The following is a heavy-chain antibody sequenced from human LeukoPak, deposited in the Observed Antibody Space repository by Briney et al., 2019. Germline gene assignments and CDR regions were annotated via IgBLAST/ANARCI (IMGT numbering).Heavy chain of an antibody. CDR2: ISGSGGST. Sequence: GGSLRLSCAASGFTFSSYGMSWVRQAPGKGLEWVSAISGSGGSTYYADSVKGRFTISRDNSKNTLYLQMNSLRAEDTAVYSCARAGGSYRLDFWGQGTLVTVSS. D-gene: IGHD1-26*01. J-gene: IGHJ4*02. CDR3: ARAGGSYRLDF. CDR1: GFTFSSYG. V-gene: IGHV3-23*01.